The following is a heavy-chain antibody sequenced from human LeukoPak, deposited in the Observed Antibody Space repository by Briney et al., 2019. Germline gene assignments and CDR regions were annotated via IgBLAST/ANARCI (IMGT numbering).Heavy chain of an antibody. CDR1: GFTFSNYA. J-gene: IGHJ3*02. D-gene: IGHD3-3*01. V-gene: IGHV3-30-3*01. CDR3: AKDLDYYDFWSGYYKWGAFDI. CDR2: ISYDGNTK. Sequence: GGSLRLSCAASGFTFSNYAMHWVRQAPGEGLEWVTIISYDGNTKYYADSVKGRFTISRDNSKNTLYLQMNSLRAEDTAVYYCAKDLDYYDFWSGYYKWGAFDIWGQGTMVTVSS.